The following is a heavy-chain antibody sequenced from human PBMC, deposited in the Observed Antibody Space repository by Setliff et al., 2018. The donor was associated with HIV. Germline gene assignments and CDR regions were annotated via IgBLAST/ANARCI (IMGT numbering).Heavy chain of an antibody. V-gene: IGHV1-2*02. D-gene: IGHD1-7*01. Sequence: ASVKVSCKASGYTFTDYYIHWVRQAPGQGLEWMGGINPKSGGTNYVQKFQGRVTMTRDTSINTAYLELSRLRSDDTAVYYCAKDRTRTGTTLHDWGKGTTVTVSS. CDR3: AKDRTRTGTTLHD. J-gene: IGHJ6*04. CDR2: INPKSGGT. CDR1: GYTFTDYY.